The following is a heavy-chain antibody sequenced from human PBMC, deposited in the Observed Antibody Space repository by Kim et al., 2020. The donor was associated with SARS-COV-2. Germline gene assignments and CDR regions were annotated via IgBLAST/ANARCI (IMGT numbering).Heavy chain of an antibody. CDR3: ARGKPCSGGGCYDRFDP. D-gene: IGHD2-15*01. V-gene: IGHV1-18*04. J-gene: IGHJ5*02. CDR2: ITTYNGDT. Sequence: ASVKVSCKASEYTFTNYDINWIRQAPGQGLEWLGGITTYNGDTYYSEKFQGKPTMTTDTSTGTAYLELRNLRFDDTALYYCARGKPCSGGGCYDRFDPWGQGTLVTVSS. CDR1: EYTFTNYD.